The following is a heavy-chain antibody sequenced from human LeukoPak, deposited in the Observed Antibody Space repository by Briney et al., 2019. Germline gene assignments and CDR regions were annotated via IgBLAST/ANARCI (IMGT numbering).Heavy chain of an antibody. Sequence: PGESLRLSCAASGFTFSSYWMSWVRQAPGKGLEWVANIKQNGSEKYYVDSVKGRFTISRDNAKSSLYLQMNSLRAEDTAVYYCARGSGAYFIYWGQGTPVTVSS. CDR3: ARGSGAYFIY. D-gene: IGHD3-10*01. J-gene: IGHJ4*02. V-gene: IGHV3-7*05. CDR2: IKQNGSEK. CDR1: GFTFSSYW.